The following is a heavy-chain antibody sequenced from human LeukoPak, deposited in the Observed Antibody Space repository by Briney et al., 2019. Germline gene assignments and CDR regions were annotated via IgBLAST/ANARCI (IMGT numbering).Heavy chain of an antibody. J-gene: IGHJ4*02. Sequence: SVKVSCKASGFTFISSVMQWVRQARGQRLEWIGWIVVGSGNTNYAQKFQERVTITRDMSTGTAYMDLRSLRSDDTAVYYCARDRNPYVVVVAATGAYWGQGTPVTVSS. CDR1: GFTFISSV. D-gene: IGHD2-15*01. CDR3: ARDRNPYVVVVAATGAY. V-gene: IGHV1-58*02. CDR2: IVVGSGNT.